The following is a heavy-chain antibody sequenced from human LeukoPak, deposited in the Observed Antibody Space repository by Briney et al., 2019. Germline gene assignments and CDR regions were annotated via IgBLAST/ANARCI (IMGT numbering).Heavy chain of an antibody. V-gene: IGHV4-4*02. Sequence: SGTLSLTCAVSGGSITSSHWWTWVRQPPGKGLDWIGEIHHSGNTDYNPSLKSRVTISLDKSKNEFSLQMRSLTAADTAFYYCARDQSVRSWYFDSWGQGALVTVSS. CDR3: ARDQSVRSWYFDS. CDR2: IHHSGNT. CDR1: GGSITSSHW. D-gene: IGHD6-13*01. J-gene: IGHJ4*02.